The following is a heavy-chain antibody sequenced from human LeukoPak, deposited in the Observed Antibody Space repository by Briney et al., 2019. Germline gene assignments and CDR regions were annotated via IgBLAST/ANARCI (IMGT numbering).Heavy chain of an antibody. V-gene: IGHV3-7*01. CDR1: GFTISGFF. J-gene: IGHJ4*02. Sequence: GGSLRLSCAASGFTISGFFVTWVRQAPGKGLEWVANIKEDGSEKYYVDSVRGRFTISRDNAKNSLYLQMNNLRAEDTAVYYCARPFGNGWFLRDYWGRGTLVTVSS. CDR2: IKEDGSEK. D-gene: IGHD6-19*01. CDR3: ARPFGNGWFLRDY.